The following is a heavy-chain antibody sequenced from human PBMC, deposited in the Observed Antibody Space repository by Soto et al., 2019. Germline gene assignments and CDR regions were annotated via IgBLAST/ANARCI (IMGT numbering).Heavy chain of an antibody. CDR1: GGSISGYY. Sequence: PSETLSLTCTVSGGSISGYYWSWIRQPPGKGLEWIGYIYYSGSTNYNPCLKSRVTISVDTSKNQFSLKLSSVTASDTAVYYCARFPIAAAGEDYYYYYYMDVWGKGNTVTVSS. J-gene: IGHJ6*03. D-gene: IGHD6-13*01. CDR2: IYYSGST. CDR3: ARFPIAAAGEDYYYYYYMDV. V-gene: IGHV4-59*01.